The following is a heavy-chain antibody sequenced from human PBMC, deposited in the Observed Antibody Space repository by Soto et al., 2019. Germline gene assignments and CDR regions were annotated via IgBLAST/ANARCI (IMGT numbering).Heavy chain of an antibody. D-gene: IGHD2-2*01. J-gene: IGHJ5*02. CDR1: GGSFSSLV. CDR2: INPMLGVA. V-gene: IGHV1-69*01. CDR3: ARGPAQFDP. Sequence: QLLLVQSGAEVKKSGSSVKVSCKASGGSFSSLVISWLRQAPGQGPEWMGGINPMLGVANFAQKFQDRVTITADESTTTAYMELSSLRSEDTAVYYCARGPAQFDPWCQGTLVTVSS.